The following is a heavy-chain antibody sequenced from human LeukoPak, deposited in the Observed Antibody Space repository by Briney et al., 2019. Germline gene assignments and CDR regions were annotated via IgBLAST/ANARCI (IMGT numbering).Heavy chain of an antibody. Sequence: SETLSLTCTVSGYSISSGYYWGWIRQPPGKGLEWIGGMYHVGSTYYNPSLKSRVTISVDTSKNQFSLKLTSVTAADTAVYYCARALYSYGYGDDYYYYYYMDVWGKGTTVTVSS. V-gene: IGHV4-38-2*02. CDR1: GYSISSGYY. CDR3: ARALYSYGYGDDYYYYYYMDV. CDR2: MYHVGST. J-gene: IGHJ6*03. D-gene: IGHD5-18*01.